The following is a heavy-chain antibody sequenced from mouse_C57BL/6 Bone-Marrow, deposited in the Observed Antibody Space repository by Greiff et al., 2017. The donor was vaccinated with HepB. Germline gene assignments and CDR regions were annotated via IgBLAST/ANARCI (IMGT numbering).Heavy chain of an antibody. CDR3: ARLLWLISLYYAMDY. CDR1: EYEFPSHD. Sequence: EVQLVESGGGLVQPGESLKLSCESNEYEFPSHDMSWVRKTPEKRLELVAAINSDGGSTYYPDTMVIRFIISRDNTMKTLYLQMSSLRSEDTALYYCARLLWLISLYYAMDYWGQGTSVTVSS. V-gene: IGHV5-2*01. CDR2: INSDGGST. D-gene: IGHD2-2*01. J-gene: IGHJ4*01.